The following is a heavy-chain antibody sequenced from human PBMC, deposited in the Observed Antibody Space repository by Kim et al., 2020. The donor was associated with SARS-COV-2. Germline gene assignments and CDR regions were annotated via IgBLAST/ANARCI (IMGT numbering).Heavy chain of an antibody. CDR3: ARDRTVGATSWYFDL. D-gene: IGHD1-26*01. V-gene: IGHV4-59*01. Sequence: SETLSLTCTVSGGSISSYYWSWIRQPPGKGLEWIGYIYYSGSTNYNPSLKSRVTISVDTSKNQFSLKLSSVTAADTAVYYCARDRTVGATSWYFDLWVRG. J-gene: IGHJ2*01. CDR1: GGSISSYY. CDR2: IYYSGST.